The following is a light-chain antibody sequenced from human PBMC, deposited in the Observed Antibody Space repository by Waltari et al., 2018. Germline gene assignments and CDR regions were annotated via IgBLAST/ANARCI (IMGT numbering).Light chain of an antibody. CDR3: SSYTTTLTYV. CDR2: DVA. Sequence: SALTQPASVSGSPGQSIAISCTGTSGDVGAHDHVSWYQQHPGSAPKLIIYDVAKLPSGVSYRFSGSKSGNTASLTISGLQADDESDYYCSSYTTTLTYVFGSGTKVTVL. CDR1: SGDVGAHDH. V-gene: IGLV2-14*03. J-gene: IGLJ1*01.